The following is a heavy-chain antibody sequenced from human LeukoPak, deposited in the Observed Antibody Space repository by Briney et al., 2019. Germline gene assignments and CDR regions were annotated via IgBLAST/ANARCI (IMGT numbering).Heavy chain of an antibody. D-gene: IGHD3-10*01. CDR1: GGSFSGYY. Sequence: SETLSLTCAVYGGSFSGYYWSWIRQPPGKGLEWIGEINHSGSTNYNPSLKSRVTISVDTSKNQFSLKLSSVTAADTAVYYCAAYGSGADNWFDPRGQGTLVTVSS. CDR3: AAYGSGADNWFDP. V-gene: IGHV4-34*01. CDR2: INHSGST. J-gene: IGHJ5*02.